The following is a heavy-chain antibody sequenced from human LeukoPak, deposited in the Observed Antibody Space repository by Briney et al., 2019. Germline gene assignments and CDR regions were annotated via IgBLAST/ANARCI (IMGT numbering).Heavy chain of an antibody. CDR3: ASYCSGGSCYNPSFDY. Sequence: PSQTLSLTCTVSGGSISSGGYYWSWIRQHPGKGLEWIGHIYYSGSSYYNPFLKSRVTISVDTSKNQFSLRLSSVTAADTAVYYCASYCSGGSCYNPSFDYWGQGTLVTVSS. CDR1: GGSISSGGYY. CDR2: IYYSGSS. V-gene: IGHV4-31*03. D-gene: IGHD2-15*01. J-gene: IGHJ4*02.